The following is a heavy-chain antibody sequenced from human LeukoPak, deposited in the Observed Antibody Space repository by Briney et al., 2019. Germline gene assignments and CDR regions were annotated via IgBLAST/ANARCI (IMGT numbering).Heavy chain of an antibody. J-gene: IGHJ4*02. CDR3: AAVLRYFDWYDY. CDR1: GFTVSSNY. CDR2: IYSGGST. V-gene: IGHV3-53*01. Sequence: GGSLRLSCAASGFTVSSNYMSWVRQAPGKGLEWVSVIYSGGSTYYADSVKGRFTISRDNSKNTLYLQMNSLRAEDTAVYYCAAVLRYFDWYDYWGQGTLVTVSS. D-gene: IGHD3-9*01.